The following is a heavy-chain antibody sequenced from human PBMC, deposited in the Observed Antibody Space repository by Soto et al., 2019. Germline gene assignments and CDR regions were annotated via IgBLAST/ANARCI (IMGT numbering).Heavy chain of an antibody. CDR2: IYYSGNT. D-gene: IGHD6-13*01. J-gene: IGHJ5*02. Sequence: QVQLQESGPGLVKPSQTLSLTCIVSGGSISSNDFYWSWIRQHPGKGLEWIGYIYYSGNTYYNPSLKSRVTILVDTAKIQFSLKVSSVTAADTAVYYCARISGSWKSWFDPWGQGTLVTVSP. CDR3: ARISGSWKSWFDP. V-gene: IGHV4-31*03. CDR1: GGSISSNDFY.